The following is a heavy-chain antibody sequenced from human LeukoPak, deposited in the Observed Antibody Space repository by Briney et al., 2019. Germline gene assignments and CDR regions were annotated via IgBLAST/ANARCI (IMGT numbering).Heavy chain of an antibody. CDR3: ARETSGWYGGAFDY. J-gene: IGHJ4*02. CDR2: INSDGSST. CDR1: GFTFSSYW. V-gene: IGHV3-74*01. Sequence: GGSLRLSCAASGFTFSSYWMHWVRQAPGKGLVWVSRINSDGSSTSYADSVKGRFTISRDNAKNTVYLQMNSLRAEDTAVYYCARETSGWYGGAFDYWGQGTLVTVSS. D-gene: IGHD6-19*01.